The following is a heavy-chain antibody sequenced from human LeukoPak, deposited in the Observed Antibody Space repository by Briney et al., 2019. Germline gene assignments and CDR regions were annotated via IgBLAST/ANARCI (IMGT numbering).Heavy chain of an antibody. J-gene: IGHJ4*02. CDR1: GGSISSGGYY. D-gene: IGHD6-13*01. CDR3: ARDPFGGPSSSQD. V-gene: IGHV4-31*03. CDR2: IYYSGST. Sequence: SETLSLTCTVSGGSISSGGYYWSWIRQHPGKGLEWIGYIYYSGSTYYNPSLKSRVTISVDTSKNQFSLKLSSVTAADTAVYYCARDPFGGPSSSQDWGQGTLVTVSS.